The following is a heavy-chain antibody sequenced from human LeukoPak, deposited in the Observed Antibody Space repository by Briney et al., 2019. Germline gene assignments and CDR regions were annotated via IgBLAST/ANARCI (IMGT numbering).Heavy chain of an antibody. D-gene: IGHD3-10*02. CDR3: AELGITMIGGV. Sequence: GGSLRLSCAASGFTFSSYDMHWVRQATGKGLEWVSAIDTAGDTYYQGSVKGRFTISRENAKNSLYLQMNSLRAGDTAVYYCAELGITMIGGVWGKGTTVTISS. CDR2: IDTAGDT. CDR1: GFTFSSYD. V-gene: IGHV3-13*01. J-gene: IGHJ6*04.